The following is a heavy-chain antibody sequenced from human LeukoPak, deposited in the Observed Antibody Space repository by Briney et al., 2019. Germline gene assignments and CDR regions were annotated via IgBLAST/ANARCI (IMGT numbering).Heavy chain of an antibody. J-gene: IGHJ5*02. D-gene: IGHD3-10*01. Sequence: SETLSLTCTVSGGSISSYYWSWIRQPPGKGLEWIGYIYYSGSTNYNPSLKSRVTISVDTSKNQFSLKLSSVTAADTAVYYCARGRRHRVLLWFGETFDPWGQGTLVTVSS. CDR3: ARGRRHRVLLWFGETFDP. CDR2: IYYSGST. V-gene: IGHV4-59*12. CDR1: GGSISSYY.